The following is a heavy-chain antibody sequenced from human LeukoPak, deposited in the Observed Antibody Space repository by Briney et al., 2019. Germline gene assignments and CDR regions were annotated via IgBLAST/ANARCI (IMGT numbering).Heavy chain of an antibody. CDR2: IWYAGSNK. V-gene: IGHV3-33*01. D-gene: IGHD3-10*01. J-gene: IGHJ6*02. Sequence: PGGSLRLSCAASGFTFSSYGMHWLRQAPGKGLEGVAVIWYAGSNKYYADSVKGRFTISRDNSKNTLYLQMNSLRAEDTAVYYCARGSVREYYYYYGMDVWGQGTTVTVSS. CDR3: ARGSVREYYYYYGMDV. CDR1: GFTFSSYG.